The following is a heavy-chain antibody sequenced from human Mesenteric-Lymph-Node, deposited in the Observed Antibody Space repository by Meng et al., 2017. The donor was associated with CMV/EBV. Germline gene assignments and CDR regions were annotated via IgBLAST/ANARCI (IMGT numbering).Heavy chain of an antibody. CDR2: ISGSGSST. D-gene: IGHD3-16*01. J-gene: IGHJ6*02. V-gene: IGHV3-23*01. Sequence: GESLKISCAASGFTFSSYAMSWVRQAPGKGLEWVSGISGSGSSTYYADSVKGRFTISRDNSKNTLYLQMNSLRAEDTAVYYCAKLGHAAGYFYYDMDVWGQGTTVTVSS. CDR1: GFTFSSYA. CDR3: AKLGHAAGYFYYDMDV.